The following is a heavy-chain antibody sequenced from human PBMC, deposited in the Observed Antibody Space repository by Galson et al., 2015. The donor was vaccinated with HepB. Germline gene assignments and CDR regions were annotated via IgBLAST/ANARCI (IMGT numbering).Heavy chain of an antibody. CDR3: ATLFSRGWRPADYYYGMDV. D-gene: IGHD6-19*01. Sequence: SLRLSCAASGFTFSSYGMSLVRQAPEKGLEWVSYISTGSSTKYYADSVKGRLTISRDNAKSSLYLQLNSLTAADTAVYFCATLFSRGWRPADYYYGMDVWGQGTTVTVS. J-gene: IGHJ6*02. V-gene: IGHV3-48*01. CDR2: ISTGSSTK. CDR1: GFTFSSYG.